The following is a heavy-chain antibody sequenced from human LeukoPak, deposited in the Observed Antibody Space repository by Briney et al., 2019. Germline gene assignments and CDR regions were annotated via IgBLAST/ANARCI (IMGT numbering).Heavy chain of an antibody. V-gene: IGHV1-3*01. CDR2: INAGNGNT. D-gene: IGHD6-13*01. J-gene: IGHJ5*02. CDR3: ARGRGAADNWFDP. CDR1: GYTFTSYA. Sequence: GASVKVSCKASGYTFTSYAMHWVRQAPGQRLEWMGWINAGNGNTKYSQKFQGRVTITRDTSASTAYMELSSLRSEDTAVYYCARGRGAADNWFDPWGQGTLVTVSS.